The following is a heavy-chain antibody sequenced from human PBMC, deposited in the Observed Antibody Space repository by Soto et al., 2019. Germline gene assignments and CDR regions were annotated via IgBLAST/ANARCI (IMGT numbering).Heavy chain of an antibody. J-gene: IGHJ2*01. CDR3: ARDAVAANWYFDI. D-gene: IGHD6-19*01. Sequence: EVQLVESGGGLVQPGGSLRLSCAASGFAFGSYWMHWVRQAPGKGLVWVARINSDGSDTSYSNPVKGRFTISRDNGKNTVSLQMNSLRDEDTAVYFCARDAVAANWYFDILGRGTLVAVSS. CDR1: GFAFGSYW. CDR2: INSDGSDT. V-gene: IGHV3-74*01.